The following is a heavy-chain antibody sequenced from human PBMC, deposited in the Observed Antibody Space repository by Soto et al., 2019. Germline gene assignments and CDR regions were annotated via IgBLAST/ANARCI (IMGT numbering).Heavy chain of an antibody. V-gene: IGHV3-48*01. Sequence: GGSLRLCCAGSGFTLSSYSMNWVRQAPGKGLEWVSYISSSSSTIYYADSVKGRFTISRDNAKNSLYLQMNSLRAEDTAVYYCARHPGRYWGQGTLVTVSS. CDR2: ISSSSSTI. CDR1: GFTLSSYS. CDR3: ARHPGRY. J-gene: IGHJ4*02.